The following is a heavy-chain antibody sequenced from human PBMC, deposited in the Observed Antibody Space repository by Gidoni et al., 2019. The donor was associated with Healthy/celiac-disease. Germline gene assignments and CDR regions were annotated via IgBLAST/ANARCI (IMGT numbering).Heavy chain of an antibody. CDR2: IDPSDSYT. CDR1: GYSFTSYW. Sequence: EVQLVQSGAEVKKPGESLRISCKGSGYSFTSYWISWVRQMPGKGLEWMGRIDPSDSYTNYSPSFQGHVTISADKSISTAYLQWSSLKASDTAMYYCARQPPLIRIAARDYYYGMDVWGQGTTVTVSS. CDR3: ARQPPLIRIAARDYYYGMDV. D-gene: IGHD6-6*01. J-gene: IGHJ6*02. V-gene: IGHV5-10-1*03.